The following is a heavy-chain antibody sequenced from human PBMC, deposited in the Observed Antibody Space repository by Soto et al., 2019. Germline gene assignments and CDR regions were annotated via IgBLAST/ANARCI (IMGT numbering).Heavy chain of an antibody. CDR3: VKASTYSSSQGWFDP. Sequence: LRLSCAASGFSFDGYAMNWVRQPPGKGLEWVSGISWNSGNIDYADSVKGRFTISRDNAKNSLYLQMNSLRAEDTALYYCVKASTYSSSQGWFDPWGPGTMVTVSS. D-gene: IGHD6-6*01. CDR2: ISWNSGNI. J-gene: IGHJ5*02. CDR1: GFSFDGYA. V-gene: IGHV3-9*01.